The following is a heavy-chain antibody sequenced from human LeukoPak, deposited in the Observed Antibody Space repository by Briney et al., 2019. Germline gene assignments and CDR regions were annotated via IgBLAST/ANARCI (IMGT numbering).Heavy chain of an antibody. Sequence: GGSLRLSCAASGFIFSSYDFNWVRQAPGKGLEWASVIYSGGSTYYADSVKGRFTISRDNSNNTLSMQMNSLRPEDTAVYYCARGTLWFGEFWYYFDYWGQGTLVTVSS. CDR1: GFIFSSYD. CDR3: ARGTLWFGEFWYYFDY. D-gene: IGHD3-10*01. J-gene: IGHJ4*02. V-gene: IGHV3-66*02. CDR2: IYSGGST.